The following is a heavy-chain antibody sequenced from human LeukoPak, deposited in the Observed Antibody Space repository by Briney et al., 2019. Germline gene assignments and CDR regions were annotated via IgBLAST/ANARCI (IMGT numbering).Heavy chain of an antibody. Sequence: GGSLRLSCAASGFTFSSYSMNWVRQAPGKGLEWVSSISSRSSYIYYADSVKGRFTISRDNSKNTLYLQMNSLRAEDTAVYYCARGGIDSRDYCFDYWGQGTLVTVSS. CDR2: ISSRSSYI. CDR1: GFTFSSYS. CDR3: ARGGIDSRDYCFDY. D-gene: IGHD3-22*01. V-gene: IGHV3-21*01. J-gene: IGHJ4*02.